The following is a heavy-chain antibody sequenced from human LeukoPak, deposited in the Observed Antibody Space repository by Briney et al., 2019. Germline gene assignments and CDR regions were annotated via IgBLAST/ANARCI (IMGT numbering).Heavy chain of an antibody. CDR3: ARAYYTTLPSAFDV. Sequence: SETLSLTCTVSGGSISSDYWTWIRQPAGKGLEWIGRIYISGNTYYNPSLKSRVTMSLDTSKNQFSLNLSSVTAADTAVYYCARAYYTTLPSAFDVWGQGQWSPSLQ. J-gene: IGHJ3*01. D-gene: IGHD1-26*01. CDR1: GGSISSDY. V-gene: IGHV4-4*07. CDR2: IYISGNT.